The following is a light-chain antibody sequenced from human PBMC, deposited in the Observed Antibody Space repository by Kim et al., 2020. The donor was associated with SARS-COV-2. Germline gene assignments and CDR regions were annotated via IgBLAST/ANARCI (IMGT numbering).Light chain of an antibody. CDR1: SLRRYY. Sequence: SSELTQDPAVSVALGQTVRITCQGDSLRRYYASWYQQKPGQAPILVIYGKNNRPSGIPGRFSGSSSGNTATLTITGAQAEDEADYYCDSRDSSGNHVMFGGGTQLTVL. V-gene: IGLV3-19*01. CDR2: GKN. CDR3: DSRDSSGNHVM. J-gene: IGLJ3*02.